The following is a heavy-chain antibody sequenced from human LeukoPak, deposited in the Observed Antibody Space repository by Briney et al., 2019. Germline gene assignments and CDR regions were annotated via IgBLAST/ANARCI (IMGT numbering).Heavy chain of an antibody. Sequence: SETLSLTCTVSGGSISSYYWSWIRQPPGKGLEWIGYIYYSGSTNYNPSLKSRVTISVDTSKKQLSLKLSSVTAADTAVYYCARRQMTTGAFDIWGQGTMVTVSS. D-gene: IGHD4-17*01. J-gene: IGHJ3*02. CDR2: IYYSGST. CDR3: ARRQMTTGAFDI. V-gene: IGHV4-59*08. CDR1: GGSISSYY.